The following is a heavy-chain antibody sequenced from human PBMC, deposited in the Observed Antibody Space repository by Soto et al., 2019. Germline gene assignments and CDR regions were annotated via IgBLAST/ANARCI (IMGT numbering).Heavy chain of an antibody. CDR1: GFTFSSYA. CDR3: AKDPPYYGSGSYAHFDY. D-gene: IGHD3-10*01. Sequence: GGSLRLSCAASGFTFSSYAMSWVRQAPGKGLEWVSAISGSGGSTYYADSVKGRFTISRDNSKNTLYLQMNSLRAEDTAVYYCAKDPPYYGSGSYAHFDYWGQGTLVTVSS. CDR2: ISGSGGST. J-gene: IGHJ4*02. V-gene: IGHV3-23*01.